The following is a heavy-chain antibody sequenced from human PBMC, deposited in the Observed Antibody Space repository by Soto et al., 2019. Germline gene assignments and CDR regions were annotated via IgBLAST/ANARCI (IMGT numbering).Heavy chain of an antibody. CDR2: IVVGSGNT. D-gene: IGHD4-4*01. Sequence: SVKVSCKASGFTFTSSAVQWVRQARGQRLDWIGWIVVGSGNTNYAQKFQERVTITRDMSTSTAYMELSSLRSEDTAVYYCAAAVYDYSNYPTYYYGMDVWGQGTTVTVSS. V-gene: IGHV1-58*01. CDR1: GFTFTSSA. J-gene: IGHJ6*02. CDR3: AAAVYDYSNYPTYYYGMDV.